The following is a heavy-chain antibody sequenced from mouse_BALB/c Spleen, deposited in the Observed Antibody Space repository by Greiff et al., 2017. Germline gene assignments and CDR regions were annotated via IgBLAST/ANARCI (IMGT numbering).Heavy chain of an antibody. J-gene: IGHJ2*01. V-gene: IGHV3-2*02. CDR2: ISYSGST. CDR3: ARSGGNYLDY. D-gene: IGHD3-1*01. CDR1: GYSITSDYA. Sequence: EVKLVESGPGLVKPSQSLSLTCTVTGYSITSDYAWNWIRQFPGNKLEWMGYISYSGSTSYNPSLKSRISITRDTSKNQFFLQLNSVTTEDTATYYCARSGGNYLDYWGQGTTLTVSS.